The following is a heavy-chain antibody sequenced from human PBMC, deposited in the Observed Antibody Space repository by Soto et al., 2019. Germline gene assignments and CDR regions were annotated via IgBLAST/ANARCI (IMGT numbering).Heavy chain of an antibody. D-gene: IGHD3-10*01. CDR1: GFTFSSYA. Sequence: EVQLLESGGGLVQPGGSLRLSCAASGFTFSSYAMNWVRQAPGKGLEWVSVISGSGGSTYYADSVKGRFTISRDNSRSTRYRQLNSLRAEDTAVYYCAERACGSGFDYWGQGSLVTVSS. J-gene: IGHJ4*02. V-gene: IGHV3-23*01. CDR3: AERACGSGFDY. CDR2: ISGSGGST.